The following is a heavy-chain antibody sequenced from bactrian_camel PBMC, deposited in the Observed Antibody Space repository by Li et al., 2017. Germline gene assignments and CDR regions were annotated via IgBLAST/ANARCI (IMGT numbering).Heavy chain of an antibody. CDR2: KDSAGGP. CDR3: ATDKRRTRATEGLSGFGY. CDR1: GWTFDDSD. J-gene: IGHJ6*01. V-gene: IGHV3-1*01. D-gene: IGHD7*01. Sequence: VQLVESGGGSVQAGGSLRLSCTASGWTFDDSDMGWYRQAPGKGLEWVSTKDSAGGPYYADSIQGRFTVSRDNAKNMLYLQMNILKTEDTAVYYCATDKRRTRATEGLSGFGYWGQGTQVTVS.